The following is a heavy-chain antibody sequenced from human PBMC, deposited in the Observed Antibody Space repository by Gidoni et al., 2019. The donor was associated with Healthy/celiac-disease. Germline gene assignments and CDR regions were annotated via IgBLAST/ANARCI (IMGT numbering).Heavy chain of an antibody. J-gene: IGHJ4*02. CDR2: IKQDGSEK. CDR3: ARDKRWFGAYYFDY. CDR1: GFTFSSYW. V-gene: IGHV3-7*03. Sequence: EVQLVESGGGLVQPGGSLRLSCAASGFTFSSYWMSWVRQAPGKWLGWVANIKQDGSEKYYVDSVKGRFTISRDNAKNSLYRQMNSLRAEDTAVYYCARDKRWFGAYYFDYWGQGTLVTVSS. D-gene: IGHD3-10*01.